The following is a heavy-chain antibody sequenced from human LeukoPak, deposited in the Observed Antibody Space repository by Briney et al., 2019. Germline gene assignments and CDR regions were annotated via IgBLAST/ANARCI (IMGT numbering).Heavy chain of an antibody. CDR1: GFTFSGFG. V-gene: IGHV3-30*02. D-gene: IGHD3-22*01. CDR2: IRYDGSNK. CDR3: ARAGDYYDSSGYYEAGDY. Sequence: GGSLRLSCAASGFTFSGFGMHWVRQAPGKGLEWVAFIRYDGSNKYYADSVKGRFTISRDNSKNTLYLQMNSLRAEDTAVYYCARAGDYYDSSGYYEAGDYWGQGTLVTVSS. J-gene: IGHJ4*02.